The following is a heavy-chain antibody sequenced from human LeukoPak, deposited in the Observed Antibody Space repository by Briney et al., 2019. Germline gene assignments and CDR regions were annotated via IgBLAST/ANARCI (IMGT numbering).Heavy chain of an antibody. Sequence: GGSLRLSCAASGFTFSSYEMNWVRQAPGKGLEWAAVISYDGTDKDYADSVKGRFTISRDNSNNTLYLQMNSLRAEDTAVYYCAKDRNFEGGTTAGYFHLWGQGTLVTVSS. D-gene: IGHD1-7*01. CDR3: AKDRNFEGGTTAGYFHL. V-gene: IGHV3-30*18. CDR1: GFTFSSYE. J-gene: IGHJ1*01. CDR2: ISYDGTDK.